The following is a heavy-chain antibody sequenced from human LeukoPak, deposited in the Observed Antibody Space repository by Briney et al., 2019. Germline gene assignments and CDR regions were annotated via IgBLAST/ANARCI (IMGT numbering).Heavy chain of an antibody. J-gene: IGHJ4*02. D-gene: IGHD2-2*01. CDR2: INHSGST. CDR1: GGSFSGYY. CDR3: ARVWGGIVVVPAARRIDY. V-gene: IGHV4-34*01. Sequence: KPSETLSLTCAVYGGSFSGYYWSRIRQPPGKGLEWIGEINHSGSTNYNPSLKSRVTISVDTSKNQFSLKLSSVTAADTAVYYCARVWGGIVVVPAARRIDYWGQGTLVTVSS.